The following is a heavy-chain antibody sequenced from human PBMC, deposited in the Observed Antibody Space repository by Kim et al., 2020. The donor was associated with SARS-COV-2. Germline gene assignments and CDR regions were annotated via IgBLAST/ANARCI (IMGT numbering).Heavy chain of an antibody. CDR3: AKVLKGRDGYNYWYYFDY. V-gene: IGHV3-23*01. CDR2: ISGSGGST. Sequence: GGSLRLSCAASGFTFSSYAMSWVRQAPGKGLEWVSAISGSGGSTYYADSVKGRFTISRDNSKNTLYLQMNSLRAEDTTVYYCAKVLKGRDGYNYWYYFDYWGQGTLVTVSS. D-gene: IGHD5-12*01. CDR1: GFTFSSYA. J-gene: IGHJ4*02.